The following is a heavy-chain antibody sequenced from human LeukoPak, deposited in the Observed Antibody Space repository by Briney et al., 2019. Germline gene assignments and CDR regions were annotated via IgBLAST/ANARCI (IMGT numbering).Heavy chain of an antibody. CDR1: GGSFSGYY. J-gene: IGHJ4*02. D-gene: IGHD3-10*01. Sequence: PSETLSLTCAVYGGSFSGYYWSWIRQPPGKGLEWIGEINHSGSTNYNPSLKSRVTISVDTSKNQFSLKLSSVTAADTAVYYCARRYYGYDYWGQGTLVTVSS. V-gene: IGHV4-34*01. CDR3: ARRYYGYDY. CDR2: INHSGST.